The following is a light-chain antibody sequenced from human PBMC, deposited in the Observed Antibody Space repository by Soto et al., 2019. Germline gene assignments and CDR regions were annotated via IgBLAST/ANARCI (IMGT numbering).Light chain of an antibody. CDR2: GAS. CDR3: QQYETLPPT. V-gene: IGKV1-33*01. J-gene: IGKJ4*01. Sequence: DIQMTQSPSSLSASVGDRVTITCQASQVIYNYLNWYQQKPGKAPKLLIYGASNLQTGVPSRFTGSGSGTDFTFTISSLQSEDIATYYCQQYETLPPTFGGGTKVEIK. CDR1: QVIYNY.